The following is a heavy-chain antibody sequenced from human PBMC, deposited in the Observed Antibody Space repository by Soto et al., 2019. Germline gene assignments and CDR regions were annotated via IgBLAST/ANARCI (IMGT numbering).Heavy chain of an antibody. Sequence: QLQLVQSGAEVKKPGASVQVSCKASGYTFSTYGFSWVRQAPGQGLEWMGWISAYNGYTSYAQKFQGRVPMTTDTSTSTAYMDPRSLRFDDTAVYYCARSSGRGSHGPDHYGMDVWGQGTTVTVSS. CDR3: ARSSGRGSHGPDHYGMDV. D-gene: IGHD3-10*01. CDR1: GYTFSTYG. CDR2: ISAYNGYT. J-gene: IGHJ6*02. V-gene: IGHV1-18*01.